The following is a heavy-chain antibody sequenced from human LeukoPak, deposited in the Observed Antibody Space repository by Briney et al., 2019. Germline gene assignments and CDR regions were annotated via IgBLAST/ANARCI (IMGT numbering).Heavy chain of an antibody. CDR3: AREWSSSSPGTVLD. Sequence: KSSETLSLTCTVSGGSISSYYWSWIRQPPGKGLEWIGEINHSGSTNYNPSLKSRVTISVDTSKNQFSLKLSSVTAADTAVYYCAREWSSSSPGTVLDWGQGTLVTVSS. V-gene: IGHV4-34*01. J-gene: IGHJ4*02. CDR1: GGSISSYY. CDR2: INHSGST. D-gene: IGHD6-6*01.